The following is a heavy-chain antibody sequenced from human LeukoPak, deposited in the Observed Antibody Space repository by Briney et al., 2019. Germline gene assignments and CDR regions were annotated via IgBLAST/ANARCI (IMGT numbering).Heavy chain of an antibody. CDR3: ARGVGATTEERYFDY. V-gene: IGHV3-33*01. J-gene: IGHJ4*02. CDR1: GFTFSSYG. D-gene: IGHD1-26*01. CDR2: IWYDGSNK. Sequence: PGRSLRLSCAASGFTFSSYGMHWVRQAPGKGLEWVAVIWYDGSNKYYADSVKGRFTISRDNSKNTLYLQMNSLRAEDTAVYYCARGVGATTEERYFDYWGQGTLVTVSS.